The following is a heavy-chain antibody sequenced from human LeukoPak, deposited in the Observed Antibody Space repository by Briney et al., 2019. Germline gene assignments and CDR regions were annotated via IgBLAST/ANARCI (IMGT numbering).Heavy chain of an antibody. CDR2: IYYSGSI. V-gene: IGHV4-28*02. Sequence: SQTLSLTCTVSGGSISSGSYYWSWIRQPPGKGLEWIGYIYYSGSIYYNPSLKSRVTMSVDTSKNQFSLKLSSVTAVDTAVYYRARNLGAHDYGDYYAFDIWGQGTMVTVSS. CDR3: ARNLGAHDYGDYYAFDI. D-gene: IGHD4-17*01. J-gene: IGHJ3*02. CDR1: GGSISSGSYY.